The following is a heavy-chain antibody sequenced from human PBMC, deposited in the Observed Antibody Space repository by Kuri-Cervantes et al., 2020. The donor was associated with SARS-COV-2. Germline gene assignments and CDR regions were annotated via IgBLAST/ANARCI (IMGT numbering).Heavy chain of an antibody. CDR3: ARDASAPRYFDY. J-gene: IGHJ4*02. Sequence: SETLSLTCAVYGGSFSGYFWSWIRQPPGKGLEWIGDINDSGRTNYNPSLQSRVTISVDTSKNRFSLKLNSVTAADTAVYYCARDASAPRYFDYWGQGTLVTVSS. D-gene: IGHD3-16*01. CDR2: INDSGRT. V-gene: IGHV4-34*01. CDR1: GGSFSGYF.